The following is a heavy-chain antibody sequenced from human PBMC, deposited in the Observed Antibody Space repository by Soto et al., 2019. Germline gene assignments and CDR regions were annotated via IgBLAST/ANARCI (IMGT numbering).Heavy chain of an antibody. J-gene: IGHJ4*02. V-gene: IGHV4-4*02. CDR2: IYYGGTT. Sequence: QLQESGPGLVKPSGTLSLTCAVSRGSMTTGDWFSWVRQSPGKGLEWIGEIYYGGTTHYKPSLKSRVTISLDKSKNLFFLELSSSTAADTAVYYCAKNAVGGFDWWGQGTLVTVSS. D-gene: IGHD1-26*01. CDR3: AKNAVGGFDW. CDR1: RGSMTTGDW.